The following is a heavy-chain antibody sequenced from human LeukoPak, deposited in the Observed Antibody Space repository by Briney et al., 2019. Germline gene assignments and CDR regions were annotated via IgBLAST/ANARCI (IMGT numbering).Heavy chain of an antibody. CDR1: GFTFSSYW. J-gene: IGHJ3*02. CDR3: ARASSSWYGVTFDI. D-gene: IGHD6-13*01. CDR2: INSDGSST. V-gene: IGHV3-74*01. Sequence: PGGSLRLSCAASGFTFSSYWMHWVRQAPGKGLVWVSRINSDGSSTSYADSVKGRFTISRDNAKNTLYLQMNSLRAEDTAAYYCARASSSWYGVTFDIWGQGTMVTVSS.